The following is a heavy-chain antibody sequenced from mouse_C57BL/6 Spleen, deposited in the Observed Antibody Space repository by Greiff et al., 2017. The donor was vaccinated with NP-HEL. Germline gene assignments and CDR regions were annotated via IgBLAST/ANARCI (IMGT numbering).Heavy chain of an antibody. CDR1: GFSLTSYG. V-gene: IGHV2-2*01. J-gene: IGHJ4*01. Sequence: QVQLQQSGPGLVQPSQSLSITCTVSGFSLTSYGVHWVRQSPGKGLEWLGVIWSGGSTDYNAAFISRLSISKDNSKSQVFFKMNSLQADDTAIYYCARIYYDPYYAMDYWGQGTSVTVSS. CDR3: ARIYYDPYYAMDY. CDR2: IWSGGST. D-gene: IGHD2-4*01.